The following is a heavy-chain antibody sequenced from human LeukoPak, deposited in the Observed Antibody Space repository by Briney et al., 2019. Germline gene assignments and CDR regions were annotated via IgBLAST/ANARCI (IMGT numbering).Heavy chain of an antibody. D-gene: IGHD6-19*01. J-gene: IGHJ4*02. CDR3: ARHKAVAITYFDH. Sequence: GGSLRLSCAASGFTFSDYYMSWIRQAPGKGLEWVGFIRSKTYGATTEYATSVKCRFTISRDDSKSIAYLQMNGLETEDTAFYYCARHKAVAITYFDHWGQGTLVTVSS. CDR1: GFTFSDYY. CDR2: IRSKTYGATT. V-gene: IGHV3-71*01.